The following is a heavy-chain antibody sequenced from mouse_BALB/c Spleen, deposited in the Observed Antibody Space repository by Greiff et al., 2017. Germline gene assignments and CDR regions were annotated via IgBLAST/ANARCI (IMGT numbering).Heavy chain of an antibody. CDR3: ARGGYGNYPFAY. V-gene: IGHV5-6-3*01. CDR2: INSNGGST. CDR1: GFTFSSYG. J-gene: IGHJ3*01. Sequence: DVQLVESGGGLVQPGGSLKLSCAASGFTFSSYGMSWVRQTPDKRLELVATINSNGGSTYYPDSVKGRFTISRDNAKNTLYLQMSSLKSEDTAMYYCARGGYGNYPFAYWGQGTLVTVSA. D-gene: IGHD2-1*01.